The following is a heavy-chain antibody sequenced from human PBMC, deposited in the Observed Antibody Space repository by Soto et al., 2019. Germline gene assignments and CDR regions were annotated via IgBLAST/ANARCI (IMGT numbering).Heavy chain of an antibody. Sequence: SETLSLTCTVSGGSISSYYWSWIRQPPGKGLEWIGYIYYSGSTNYNPSLKSRVTISVDTSKNQFSLKLSSVTAADPAVYFCARERGRPYYDILTGYYSYYYYYGMDVWGQGTTVTVSS. CDR2: IYYSGST. D-gene: IGHD3-9*01. J-gene: IGHJ6*02. V-gene: IGHV4-59*01. CDR1: GGSISSYY. CDR3: ARERGRPYYDILTGYYSYYYYYGMDV.